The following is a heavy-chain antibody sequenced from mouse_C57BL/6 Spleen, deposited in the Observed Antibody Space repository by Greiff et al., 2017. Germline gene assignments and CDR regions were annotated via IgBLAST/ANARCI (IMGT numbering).Heavy chain of an antibody. CDR1: GFTFSSYA. CDR2: ISDGGSYT. Sequence: EVQRVESGGGLVKPGGSLKLSCAASGFTFSSYAMSWVRQTPEKRLEWVATISDGGSYTYYPDNVKGRFTISRDNAKHNLYLQMSHLKSEDTAMYYCARGEGVVALPAMDYWGQGTSVTVSS. V-gene: IGHV5-4*01. J-gene: IGHJ4*01. CDR3: ARGEGVVALPAMDY. D-gene: IGHD1-1*01.